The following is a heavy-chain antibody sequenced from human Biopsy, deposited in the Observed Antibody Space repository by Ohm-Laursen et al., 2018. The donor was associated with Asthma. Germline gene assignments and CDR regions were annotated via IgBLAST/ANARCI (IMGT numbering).Heavy chain of an antibody. CDR2: ISYDGNHK. CDR3: AKRRGYSGNDNDY. CDR1: GFMFRSFG. V-gene: IGHV3-30*18. D-gene: IGHD5-12*01. Sequence: SLRLSCAAPGFMFRSFGMHWVRQAPGEGLEWVAVISYDGNHKFYEDSVKGRFTISRDNSKNTLYLQMNSLRTEDTAVYYCAKRRGYSGNDNDYWGQGTLVIVSS. J-gene: IGHJ4*02.